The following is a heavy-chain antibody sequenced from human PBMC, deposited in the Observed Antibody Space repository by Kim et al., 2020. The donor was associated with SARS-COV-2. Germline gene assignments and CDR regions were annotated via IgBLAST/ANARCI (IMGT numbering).Heavy chain of an antibody. CDR3: ARYPGIAAAWHWYFDI. CDR1: GYSFTSYW. V-gene: IGHV5-51*01. J-gene: IGHJ2*01. Sequence: GESLKISCKGSGYSFTSYWIGWVRQMPGKGLEWMGIIYPGDSDTRYSPSFQGQVTISADKSISTAYLQWSSLRASDTAMYYCARYPGIAAAWHWYFDIWGRGTLVTVSS. D-gene: IGHD6-13*01. CDR2: IYPGDSDT.